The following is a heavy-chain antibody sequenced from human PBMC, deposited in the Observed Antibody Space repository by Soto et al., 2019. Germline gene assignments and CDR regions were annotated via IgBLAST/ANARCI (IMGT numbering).Heavy chain of an antibody. CDR3: ARDRLRYSSGWGAFDI. Sequence: GSLRLSCAASGFTFSSYGMHWVRQAPGKGLEWVAVIWYDGSNKYYADSVKGRFTISRDNSKNTLYLQMNSLRAEDTAVYYCARDRLRYSSGWGAFDIWGQGTMVTVSS. CDR2: IWYDGSNK. D-gene: IGHD6-19*01. V-gene: IGHV3-33*01. J-gene: IGHJ3*02. CDR1: GFTFSSYG.